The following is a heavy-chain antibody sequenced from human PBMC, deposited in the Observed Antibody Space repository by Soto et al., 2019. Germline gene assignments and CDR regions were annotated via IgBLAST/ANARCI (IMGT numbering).Heavy chain of an antibody. CDR2: ISSSSSTI. D-gene: IGHD3-10*01. CDR3: AREAGITHYYYGMDV. J-gene: IGHJ6*02. Sequence: PGGSLRLSCAASGFTFSSYSMNWVRQAPGKGLEWVSYISSSSSTIYYADSVKGRFTISRDNAKNSLYLQMNSLRDEDTAVYYCAREAGITHYYYGMDVWGQETTVTVSS. V-gene: IGHV3-48*02. CDR1: GFTFSSYS.